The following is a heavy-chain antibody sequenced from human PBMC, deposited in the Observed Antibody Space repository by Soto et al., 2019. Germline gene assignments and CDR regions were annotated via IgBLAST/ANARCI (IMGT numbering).Heavy chain of an antibody. CDR2: ISYDGSNK. J-gene: IGHJ6*02. V-gene: IGHV3-30*18. Sequence: GGSLRLSCAASGFTFSIYGMHWVRQAPGKGLEWVAVISYDGSNKYYVDSVKGRFTISRDNSKNTLYLQMNSLRAEDTAFYYCAKPPSIEYGMDVWGQGTTVTVSS. D-gene: IGHD3-22*01. CDR3: AKPPSIEYGMDV. CDR1: GFTFSIYG.